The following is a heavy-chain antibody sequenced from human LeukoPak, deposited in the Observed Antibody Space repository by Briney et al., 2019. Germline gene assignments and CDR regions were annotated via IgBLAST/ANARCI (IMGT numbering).Heavy chain of an antibody. D-gene: IGHD2/OR15-2a*01. Sequence: PGGSLRLSCAASGFKFVDYAMHWVRHAPGKGLEWVSGISWSGLSIAYPDSVNGRITISSDNVKHSAHQQMNSLRADHTALYYCAKDIFLGGNSGPFYFWGEETLGTVSS. CDR3: AKDIFLGGNSGPFYF. V-gene: IGHV3-9*01. CDR2: ISWSGLSI. J-gene: IGHJ4*02. CDR1: GFKFVDYA.